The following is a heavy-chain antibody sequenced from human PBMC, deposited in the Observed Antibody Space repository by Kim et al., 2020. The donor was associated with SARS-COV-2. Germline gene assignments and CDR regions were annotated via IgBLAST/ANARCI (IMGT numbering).Heavy chain of an antibody. V-gene: IGHV3-7*01. D-gene: IGHD3-10*01. CDR1: GFTFSNYW. Sequence: PGGSLRLSCAASGFTFSNYWMTWVRQPPGKGLERVANIKHDGSETYYVDSVKGRFTISRDNAKNSLYLQMHSLRGDDTAVYFCATAVRGLPFDFWGQGTLVTVSS. J-gene: IGHJ4*02. CDR3: ATAVRGLPFDF. CDR2: IKHDGSET.